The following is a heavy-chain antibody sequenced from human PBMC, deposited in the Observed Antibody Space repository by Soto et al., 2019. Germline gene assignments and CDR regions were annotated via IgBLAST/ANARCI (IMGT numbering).Heavy chain of an antibody. Sequence: GRSLRLSCAASGFTFRDHAMHWVRQAPGKGREWLAIIWNDGSNKFYAGSVQGRFTISRDNSKNTVYLQMNTLSAEDTAVYYCARALFPDVDIYAMDVWGQGTTVTVSS. CDR1: GFTFRDHA. J-gene: IGHJ6*02. CDR3: ARALFPDVDIYAMDV. V-gene: IGHV3-33*01. CDR2: IWNDGSNK. D-gene: IGHD5-12*01.